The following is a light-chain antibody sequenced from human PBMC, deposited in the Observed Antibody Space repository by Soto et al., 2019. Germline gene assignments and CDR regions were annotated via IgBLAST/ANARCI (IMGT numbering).Light chain of an antibody. CDR1: SSDVGGYNY. CDR2: DVS. J-gene: IGLJ2*01. Sequence: QSALTQPASVSGSPGQSITISGTGTSSDVGGYNYVSWYQQHPGKAPKLMIYDVSNRPSGVSNRFSGSKSGNTASLTISGLQAEDEADYYCSSYTSSSLLFGGGTKLTVL. CDR3: SSYTSSSLL. V-gene: IGLV2-14*01.